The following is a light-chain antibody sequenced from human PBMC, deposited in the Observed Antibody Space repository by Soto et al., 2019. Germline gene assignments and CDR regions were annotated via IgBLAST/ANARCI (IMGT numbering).Light chain of an antibody. CDR3: CSYAGGASVV. CDR2: EDI. V-gene: IGLV2-23*01. Sequence: QSVLTQPASVSGSPGQSITISCTGTSSDIGRYNLVSWYQQHPGKAPKLIIYEDIERPSGVSDRFSGSKSGNTASLTISGLKTEDEADYYCCSYAGGASVVFGGGTKLTVL. CDR1: SSDIGRYNL. J-gene: IGLJ2*01.